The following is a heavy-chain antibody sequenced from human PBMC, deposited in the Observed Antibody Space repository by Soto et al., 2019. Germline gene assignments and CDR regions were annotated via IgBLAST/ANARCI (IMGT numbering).Heavy chain of an antibody. Sequence: PGGSLRLSCAASGFTFSSYSMNWVRQAPGKGLEWVSSISSSSSYIYYADSVKGRFTISRDNAKNSLYLQMNSLRAEDTAVYYCARVAYYDFWSGYYSDYWGQGTLVTVSS. CDR1: GFTFSSYS. V-gene: IGHV3-21*01. CDR3: ARVAYYDFWSGYYSDY. D-gene: IGHD3-3*01. CDR2: ISSSSSYI. J-gene: IGHJ4*02.